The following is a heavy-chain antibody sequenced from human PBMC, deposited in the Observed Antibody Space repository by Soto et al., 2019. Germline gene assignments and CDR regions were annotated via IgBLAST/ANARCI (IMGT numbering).Heavy chain of an antibody. CDR1: GFTFSSYG. Sequence: HPVGSLRLSCAASGFTFSSYGMHWVRQAPGKGLEWVAVIWYDGSNKYYADSVKGRFTISRDNSKNTLCLQMNSLRAEDTAVYYCARDSSYDSSFYYYYGMDVWGQGTTVTVSS. J-gene: IGHJ6*02. CDR3: ARDSSYDSSFYYYYGMDV. D-gene: IGHD3-22*01. CDR2: IWYDGSNK. V-gene: IGHV3-33*01.